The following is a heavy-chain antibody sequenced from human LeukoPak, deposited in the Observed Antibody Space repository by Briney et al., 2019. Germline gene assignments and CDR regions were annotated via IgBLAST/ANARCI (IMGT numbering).Heavy chain of an antibody. J-gene: IGHJ4*02. D-gene: IGHD3-22*01. CDR2: IYYSGSA. V-gene: IGHV4-59*01. CDR1: GCSNSNYY. Sequence: SETLSLTCTVSGCSNSNYYWSWMRQPPGKGLEWIGYIYYSGSANYNPSLKSRVTISVDSSKNQFSLKLTSVTAADTAVYYCASGYYDSSGYSCPFEKGGQGTLVTVSS. CDR3: ASGYYDSSGYSCPFEK.